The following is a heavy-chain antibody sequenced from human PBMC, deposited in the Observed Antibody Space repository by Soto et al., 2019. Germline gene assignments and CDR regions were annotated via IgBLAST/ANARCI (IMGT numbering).Heavy chain of an antibody. J-gene: IGHJ4*02. V-gene: IGHV3-33*01. CDR1: GFTFSSYG. Sequence: VQLVESGGGVVQPGRSLRLSCAASGFTFSSYGMHWVRQAPGKGLEWVAVIWYDGSNKYYADSVKGRFTISRDNSKNTLYLQMNSLRAEDTAVYYCARDGLYGDPSYYFDYWGQGTLVTVSS. D-gene: IGHD4-17*01. CDR3: ARDGLYGDPSYYFDY. CDR2: IWYDGSNK.